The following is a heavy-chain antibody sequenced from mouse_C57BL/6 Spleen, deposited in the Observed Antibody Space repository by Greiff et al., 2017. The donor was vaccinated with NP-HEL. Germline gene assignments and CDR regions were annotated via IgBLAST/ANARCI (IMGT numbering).Heavy chain of an antibody. CDR2: INPSSGYT. CDR1: GYTFTSYT. D-gene: IGHD2-1*01. V-gene: IGHV1-4*01. Sequence: VQLKQSGAELARPGASVKMTCKASGYTFTSYTMHWVKQRPGQGLEWIGYINPSSGYTKYNQKFKDKATLTADKSSSTAYMQLSSLTSEDSAVYYCAREDGIQFAYWGQGTLVTVSA. CDR3: AREDGIQFAY. J-gene: IGHJ3*01.